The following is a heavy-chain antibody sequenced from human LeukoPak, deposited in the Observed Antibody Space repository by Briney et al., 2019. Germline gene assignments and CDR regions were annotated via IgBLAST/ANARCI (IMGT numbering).Heavy chain of an antibody. CDR1: GFTFDDYA. CDR2: ISWNSGCI. CDR3: AKDYSSGWYYFDY. J-gene: IGHJ4*02. Sequence: GGSLRLSCAASGFTFDDYAMHWVRQAPGKGLEWVSGISWNSGCIGYADSVKGRFTISRDNAKNSLYLQMNSLRAEDTALYYCAKDYSSGWYYFDYWGQGTLVTVSS. V-gene: IGHV3-9*01. D-gene: IGHD6-19*01.